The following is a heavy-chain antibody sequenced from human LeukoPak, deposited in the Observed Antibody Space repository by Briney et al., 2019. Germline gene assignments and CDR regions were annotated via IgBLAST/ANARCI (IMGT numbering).Heavy chain of an antibody. CDR3: ARGPVSSHGMDV. J-gene: IGHJ6*02. Sequence: ASVSVSCTASGYTFTSYDINWVRQATGQGLEWMGFKNPNSGRTGFAQKFQGRFTMTTDTSISTAYMELSSLTSEDTAVYYCARGPVSSHGMDVWGQGTTVTVSS. CDR2: KNPNSGRT. V-gene: IGHV1-8*01. CDR1: GYTFTSYD.